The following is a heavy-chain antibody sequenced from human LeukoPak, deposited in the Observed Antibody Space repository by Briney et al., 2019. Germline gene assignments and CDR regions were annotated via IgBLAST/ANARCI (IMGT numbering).Heavy chain of an antibody. D-gene: IGHD5-12*01. CDR2: ISGSGGST. V-gene: IGHV3-23*01. CDR3: AKDRRGYSGYGYDYHGMDV. J-gene: IGHJ6*02. Sequence: GGSLRLSCAGSELTFSFYAMTWVRQAPGKGLEWVSGISGSGGSTHYADSVKGRFTISRDNSKNTLYLQMNSLRAEDTAVYYCAKDRRGYSGYGYDYHGMDVWGQGTTVTVSS. CDR1: ELTFSFYA.